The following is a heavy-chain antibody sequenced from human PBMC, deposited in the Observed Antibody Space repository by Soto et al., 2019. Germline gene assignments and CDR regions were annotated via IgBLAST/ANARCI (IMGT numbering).Heavy chain of an antibody. CDR1: GFTFSSYA. Sequence: PGGSRRLSCSASGFTFSSYAMHWVRQAPGKGLEYVSGVRGNGDPPFYADSVKGRFTISRDNSKNTLYLQMSGLSADDTAVYYCVKSRGGNNFDFFDWGQGALVTVSS. CDR3: VKSRGGNNFDFFD. D-gene: IGHD5-12*01. CDR2: VRGNGDPP. V-gene: IGHV3-64D*06. J-gene: IGHJ4*02.